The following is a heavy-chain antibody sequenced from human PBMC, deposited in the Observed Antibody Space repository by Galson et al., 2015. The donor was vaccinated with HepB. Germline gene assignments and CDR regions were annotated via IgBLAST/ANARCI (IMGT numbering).Heavy chain of an antibody. CDR1: GFTFSNYG. CDR3: AKDPYLYSALAGTMAGFDY. J-gene: IGHJ4*02. CDR2: ISSDGSNK. Sequence: SLRLSCAASGFTFSNYGMHWVRQAPGKGLEWVAVISSDGSNKYYADSVKGRFTISRDNSKNTLYLQMNSLRAEETALYYCAKDPYLYSALAGTMAGFDYWGQGTLVTVSS. V-gene: IGHV3-30*18. D-gene: IGHD6-19*01.